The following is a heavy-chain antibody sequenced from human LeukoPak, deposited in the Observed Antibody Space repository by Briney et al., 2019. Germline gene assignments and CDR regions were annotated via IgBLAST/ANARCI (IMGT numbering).Heavy chain of an antibody. CDR1: GFTFSDYY. CDR2: ISNSGNTI. CDR3: ARDLGSALRRRWLDPMGY. V-gene: IGHV3-11*04. D-gene: IGHD5-24*01. Sequence: GGSLRLSCAGSGFTFSDYYMSWVRQAPGKGLEWVSHISNSGNTIYYADSVQGRFTISRDNAKNSLYLQVNSLRAEDTAVYYCARDLGSALRRRWLDPMGYWGQGTLVTVSS. J-gene: IGHJ4*02.